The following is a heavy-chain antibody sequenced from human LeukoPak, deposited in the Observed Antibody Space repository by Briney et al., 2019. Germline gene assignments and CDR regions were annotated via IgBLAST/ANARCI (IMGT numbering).Heavy chain of an antibody. V-gene: IGHV3-23*01. CDR3: ARCKGGWSDHYYGLDV. CDR2: ISGSGGTT. J-gene: IGHJ6*02. D-gene: IGHD6-19*01. CDR1: GFTFSSYA. Sequence: GGSLRLSCAASGFTFSSYAMSWVRQAPGKGLEWVSGISGSGGTTYYADSVKGRFTISRDNYKSSLYLQMNSLRAEDTAVYYCARCKGGWSDHYYGLDVWGQGTTVTVSS.